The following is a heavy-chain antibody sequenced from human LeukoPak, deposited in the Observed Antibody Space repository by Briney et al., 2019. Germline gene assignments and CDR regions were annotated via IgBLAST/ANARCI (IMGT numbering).Heavy chain of an antibody. Sequence: GGSLRLSCAASGFTFSSYAMSWVRQAPGKGLEWVSGISGSGDNTYYADSVKGRFTISRDNSKNTLYVQVNSLGTEDTAAYYCARDRVLYFYYGMDVWGQGTTVTVSS. D-gene: IGHD2-21*01. CDR2: ISGSGDNT. V-gene: IGHV3-23*01. CDR1: GFTFSSYA. J-gene: IGHJ6*02. CDR3: ARDRVLYFYYGMDV.